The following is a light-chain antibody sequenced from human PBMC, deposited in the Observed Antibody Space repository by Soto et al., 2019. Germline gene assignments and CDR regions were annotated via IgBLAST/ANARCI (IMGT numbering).Light chain of an antibody. CDR1: QSISSW. CDR2: KAS. J-gene: IGKJ4*01. Sequence: DIQMTQSPSTLSASVGDRVTITCRASQSISSWLAWYQQKPEKAPKLLIYKASSLESGVPSRFSGSGSGTKFTLTISSLQPDDFATYYCQQYNSYPLTFGGGTKVDIK. CDR3: QQYNSYPLT. V-gene: IGKV1-5*03.